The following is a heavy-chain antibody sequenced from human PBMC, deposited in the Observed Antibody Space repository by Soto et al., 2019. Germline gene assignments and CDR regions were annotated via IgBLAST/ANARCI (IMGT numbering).Heavy chain of an antibody. J-gene: IGHJ4*02. CDR1: GGSISSHY. CDR2: IYYTGST. Sequence: SETLSLTCSVSGGSISSHYWGWIRQPPGKGLEWIGHIYYTGSTNYNPSLKSRVTLSVDTSKSQFSLKLSSVTAADTAVYYCARTVAGTVYWGQGTLVTLSS. V-gene: IGHV4-59*11. D-gene: IGHD6-19*01. CDR3: ARTVAGTVY.